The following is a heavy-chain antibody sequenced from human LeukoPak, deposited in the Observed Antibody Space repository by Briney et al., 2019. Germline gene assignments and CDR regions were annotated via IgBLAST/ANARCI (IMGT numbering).Heavy chain of an antibody. V-gene: IGHV3-23*01. CDR1: GFTFTTYA. CDR2: ISRSGDRT. Sequence: GGSLRLSCAASGFTFTTYAMNWVRQAPGKGLEWVSSISRSGDRTYYADSVKGRFTISRDNSKNTLYLQVNSLRGEDSAVYYCAKDRVGDGNYAYYFDYWGQGTLVTVSS. CDR3: AKDRVGDGNYAYYFDY. D-gene: IGHD3-16*01. J-gene: IGHJ4*02.